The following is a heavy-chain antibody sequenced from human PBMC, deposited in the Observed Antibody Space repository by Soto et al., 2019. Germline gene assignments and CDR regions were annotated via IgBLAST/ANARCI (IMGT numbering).Heavy chain of an antibody. D-gene: IGHD3-3*01. CDR3: ARDHYDFWGGYWNWFDP. J-gene: IGHJ5*02. CDR2: ISYDGSNK. V-gene: IGHV3-30-3*01. CDR1: GFTFSSYA. Sequence: QVQLVEFGGGVVQPGRSLRLSCAASGFTFSSYAMHWDRQAPGQGLEWVAVISYDGSNKYYADSVKGRFTISRDNFKNTLDLQMNSLRAEDTAVYYCARDHYDFWGGYWNWFDPWGQGTMVTFSS.